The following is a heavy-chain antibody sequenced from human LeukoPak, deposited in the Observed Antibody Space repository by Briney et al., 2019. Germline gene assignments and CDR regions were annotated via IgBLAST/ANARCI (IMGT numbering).Heavy chain of an antibody. CDR3: ARAGEYSSTRGSWDYFDY. J-gene: IGHJ4*02. CDR1: GFTFSSYW. V-gene: IGHV3-7*01. Sequence: GGSLRLSCAASGFTFSSYWMSWVRQAPGKGLEWVANIKQDGSEKYYVDSVKGRFTISRDNAKNSLYLQMTSLRAEDTAVYYCARAGEYSSTRGSWDYFDYWGQGTLVTVSS. D-gene: IGHD6-6*01. CDR2: IKQDGSEK.